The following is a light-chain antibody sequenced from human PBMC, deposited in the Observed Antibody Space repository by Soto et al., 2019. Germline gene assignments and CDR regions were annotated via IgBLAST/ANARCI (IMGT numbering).Light chain of an antibody. CDR2: LNSDGSH. CDR1: SRHSSYA. Sequence: QLVLTQSPSASASLGASVKLTCTLSSRHSSYAIAWHQQQPEKGPRYLMKLNSDGSHSKGDGIPDRFSGSSSGAERYLTISSLQSEDEADYYCQTWGTGIEWVFGGGTKLTVL. V-gene: IGLV4-69*01. J-gene: IGLJ3*02. CDR3: QTWGTGIEWV.